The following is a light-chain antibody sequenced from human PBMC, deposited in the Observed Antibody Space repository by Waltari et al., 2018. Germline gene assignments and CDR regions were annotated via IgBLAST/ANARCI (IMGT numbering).Light chain of an antibody. V-gene: IGLV3-25*03. Sequence: SYELTQPPSVSVSPGQTAMITCSGDALPKQYAYWYQLKPGQAPVLVIYTASERPSGITERFSGSSSGTTVTLTISGVQAEDEADYYCQSADSSGTYYVFGTGTKVTVL. CDR1: ALPKQY. CDR3: QSADSSGTYYV. CDR2: TAS. J-gene: IGLJ1*01.